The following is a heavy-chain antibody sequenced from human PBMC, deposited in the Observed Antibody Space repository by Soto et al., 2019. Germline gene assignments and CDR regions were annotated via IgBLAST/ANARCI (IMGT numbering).Heavy chain of an antibody. Sequence: TSETLSLTCTVSDGSISSYYWSWIRQPAGKGLEWIGRIYTSGSTNYNPSLKSRVTMSVDTSKNQFSLKLSSVTAADTAVYYCARDRPGGYSSSWYGGDWFDPWGQGTLVTVSS. V-gene: IGHV4-4*07. J-gene: IGHJ5*02. CDR3: ARDRPGGYSSSWYGGDWFDP. D-gene: IGHD6-13*01. CDR2: IYTSGST. CDR1: DGSISSYY.